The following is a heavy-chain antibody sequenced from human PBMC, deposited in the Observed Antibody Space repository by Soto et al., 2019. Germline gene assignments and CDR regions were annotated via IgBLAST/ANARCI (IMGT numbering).Heavy chain of an antibody. Sequence: LRLSCAASGFTFSDYWMHWVRQAPGKGLVWVSRIDSDVSNTNYADSVKGRFTISRDNAKNTLYLQMNSLRAEDTAVYYCARAPRYCSSSNCYNWFDTWGQGTLVTVSS. CDR1: GFTFSDYW. V-gene: IGHV3-74*01. D-gene: IGHD2-15*01. CDR3: ARAPRYCSSSNCYNWFDT. CDR2: IDSDVSNT. J-gene: IGHJ5*02.